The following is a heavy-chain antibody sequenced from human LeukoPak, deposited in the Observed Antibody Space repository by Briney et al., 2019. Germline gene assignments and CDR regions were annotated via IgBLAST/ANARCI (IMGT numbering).Heavy chain of an antibody. CDR2: IYYTGTT. V-gene: IGHV4-31*01. CDR1: GGSMGRGGYY. D-gene: IGHD1-1*01. Sequence: PSETLSLTCTVSGGSMGRGGYYWSWVRQSPGKGLEWIGYIYYTGTTNYNPSLKSQVTMSVDTSKNQFSLNLSSVTAADTAVYYCARVPTPYDTTGLLDPWGQGALVTVSS. J-gene: IGHJ5*02. CDR3: ARVPTPYDTTGLLDP.